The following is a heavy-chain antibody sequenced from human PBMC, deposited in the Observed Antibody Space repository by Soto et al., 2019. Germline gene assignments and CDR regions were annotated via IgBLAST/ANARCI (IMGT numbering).Heavy chain of an antibody. Sequence: QITLKESGPTLVKPTQTLTLTCTFSGFSLRNSGVGVGWIRQPQGKALEWLALIYWDDDKRYSPSLKSRLTITKDTSKNQVVLTMTNMEPVDTATYYCAHLTTGGFYFDYWGQGTLVTVSS. J-gene: IGHJ4*02. CDR1: GFSLRNSGVG. V-gene: IGHV2-5*02. CDR2: IYWDDDK. CDR3: AHLTTGGFYFDY. D-gene: IGHD4-17*01.